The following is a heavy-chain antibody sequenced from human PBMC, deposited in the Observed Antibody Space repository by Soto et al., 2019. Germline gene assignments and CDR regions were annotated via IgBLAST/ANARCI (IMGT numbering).Heavy chain of an antibody. CDR1: GDSSSSSSYH. J-gene: IGHJ5*02. CDR3: ARHRGSTGPNS. CDR2: VYYSGST. Sequence: PSETLSLTCTVSGDSSSSSSYHCGWIRQPPGKGLEWIGSVYYSGSTYYNPSLKSRVTISVDASKNQFSLNLSSVTAADTAVYYCARHRGSTGPNSWGQGTLVTV. D-gene: IGHD3-10*01. V-gene: IGHV4-39*01.